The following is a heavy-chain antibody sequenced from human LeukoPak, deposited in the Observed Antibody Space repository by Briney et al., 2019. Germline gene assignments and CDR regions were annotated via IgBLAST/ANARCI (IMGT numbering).Heavy chain of an antibody. CDR2: IYYSGST. CDR3: ARHELGGYGTVDY. J-gene: IGHJ4*02. D-gene: IGHD5-12*01. CDR1: GGSISSSSYY. Sequence: SETLSLTYTVSGGSISSSSYYWGWIRQPPGKGLEWIGSIYYSGSTYYNPSLKSRVTISVDTSKNQFSLKLSSVTAADTAVYYCARHELGGYGTVDYWGQGTLVTVSS. V-gene: IGHV4-39*01.